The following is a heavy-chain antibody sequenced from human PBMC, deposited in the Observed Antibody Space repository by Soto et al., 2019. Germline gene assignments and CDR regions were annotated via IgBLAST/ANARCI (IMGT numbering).Heavy chain of an antibody. D-gene: IGHD2-2*01. J-gene: IGHJ4*02. CDR3: ARDYYCSSTSCPQGY. CDR1: GYSFTGYS. CDR2: INPKNGAT. Sequence: ASVKVSCKASGYSFTGYSMHWVRQAPGQGLEWMGWINPKNGATNYAQKFQGWVTITRDKSTSTAYMELRNLKSEDTAVYSCARDYYCSSTSCPQGYWGQGTLVT. V-gene: IGHV1-2*04.